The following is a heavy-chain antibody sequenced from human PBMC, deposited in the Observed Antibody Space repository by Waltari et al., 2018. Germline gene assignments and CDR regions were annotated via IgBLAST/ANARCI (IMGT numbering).Heavy chain of an antibody. CDR3: SSSCRGSLECSMDV. J-gene: IGHJ6*03. CDR2: IWYDGSNK. CDR1: GFTFSSYG. D-gene: IGHD6-13*01. V-gene: IGHV3-33*01. Sequence: QVQLVESGGGVVQPGRSLRLSCAASGFTFSSYGLHWVRQAPGKGLEWVAVIWYDGSNKYYADSVKGRFTISRDNSKNTLYLQMNSLRAEDTAVYYCSSSCRGSLECSMDVWGKGTTVTVSS.